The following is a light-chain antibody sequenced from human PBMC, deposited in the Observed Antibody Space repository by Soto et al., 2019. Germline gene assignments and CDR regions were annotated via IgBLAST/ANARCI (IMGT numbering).Light chain of an antibody. Sequence: QSALTQPASVSGSPGQSITISYTGTSSDVGAYNYVSWYQLHPGKAPKVMIYDVSNRPSGVSNRFSGSKPGNTASLTISGLQAEDEADYYCSSYTGSSTRFVFGTGTKVTVL. CDR1: SSDVGAYNY. CDR2: DVS. J-gene: IGLJ1*01. V-gene: IGLV2-14*03. CDR3: SSYTGSSTRFV.